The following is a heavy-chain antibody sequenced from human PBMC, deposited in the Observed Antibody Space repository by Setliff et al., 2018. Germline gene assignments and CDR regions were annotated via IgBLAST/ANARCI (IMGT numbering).Heavy chain of an antibody. J-gene: IGHJ4*02. CDR1: GFNLHVYI. V-gene: IGHV3-21*01. D-gene: IGHD1-7*01. CDR2: ISSNSNYI. CDR3: ARGSLSGTTYPSDY. Sequence: GGSLRLSCVASGFNLHVYIMEWVRQAPGKGLDWVSSISSNSNYIYTADSLKGRLTVSRDNAKNSLYLQLDNLTADDTAVYYCARGSLSGTTYPSDYWGQGTLVTVSS.